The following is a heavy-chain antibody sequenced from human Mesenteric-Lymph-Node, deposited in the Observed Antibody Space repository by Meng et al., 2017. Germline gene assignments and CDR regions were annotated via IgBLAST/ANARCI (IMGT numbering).Heavy chain of an antibody. CDR3: TRDCCTLPYDL. CDR2: IKSDGSYT. J-gene: IGHJ5*02. D-gene: IGHD2-21*01. CDR1: GFTFSSYW. Sequence: GGSLRLSCAASGFTFSSYWMHWVRQAPGKGLEWVSHIKSDGSYTTYADSVKGRFTISRDNAKNTLYLQMNRLRAEDTAVYDCTRDCCTLPYDLWGQGTLVTVS. V-gene: IGHV3-74*01.